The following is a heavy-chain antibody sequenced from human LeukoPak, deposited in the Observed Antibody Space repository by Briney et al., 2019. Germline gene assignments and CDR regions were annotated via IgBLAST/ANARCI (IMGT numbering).Heavy chain of an antibody. D-gene: IGHD1-26*01. V-gene: IGHV3-64*01. J-gene: IGHJ4*02. CDR3: AREGISGSFPD. CDR1: GFTFSSYG. Sequence: GGSLRLSCAASGFTFSSYGMHWVRQAPGKGLEYVSAISSNGGSTYYANSVKGRFTISRDNSKNTLYLQMGSLRAEDMAVYYCAREGISGSFPDWGQGTLVTVSS. CDR2: ISSNGGST.